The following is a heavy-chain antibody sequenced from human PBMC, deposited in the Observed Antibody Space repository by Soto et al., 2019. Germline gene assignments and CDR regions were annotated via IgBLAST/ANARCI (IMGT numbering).Heavy chain of an antibody. CDR2: IWYDGSNK. D-gene: IGHD3-3*01. CDR1: GFTFSSYG. V-gene: IGHV3-30*19. Sequence: QVQLVESGGGVVQPGRSLRLSCAASGFTFSSYGMHWVRQAPGKGLEWVAVIWYDGSNKYYADSVKGRFTISRDNSKNTLYLQMNSLRAEDTAVYYCARVATYYDFWIGGFDPWGQGTLVTVSS. J-gene: IGHJ5*02. CDR3: ARVATYYDFWIGGFDP.